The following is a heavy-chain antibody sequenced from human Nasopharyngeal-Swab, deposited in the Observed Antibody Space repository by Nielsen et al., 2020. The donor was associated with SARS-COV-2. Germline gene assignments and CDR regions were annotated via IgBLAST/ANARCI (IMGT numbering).Heavy chain of an antibody. CDR1: GFTFSSYA. Sequence: GGSLRLSCAASGFTFSSYAMSWVRQAPGKGLEWVSIISGSGDTTYYADSVNDRFTISRDNSENTLYLQTNSLRVEDTAVYYCAKAPYLRGLDVWGQGTTATVSS. CDR2: ISGSGDTT. J-gene: IGHJ6*02. D-gene: IGHD2-21*01. V-gene: IGHV3-23*01. CDR3: AKAPYLRGLDV.